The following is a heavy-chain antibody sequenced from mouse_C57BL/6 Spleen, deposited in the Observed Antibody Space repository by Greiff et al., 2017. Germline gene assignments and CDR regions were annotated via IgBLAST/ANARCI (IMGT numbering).Heavy chain of an antibody. Sequence: QVHVKQSGPELVKPGASVKLSCKASGYTFTSYDINWVKQRPGQGLEWIGWIYPRDGSTKYNEKFKGKATLTVDTSSSTAYMELHSLTSEDSAVYFCARSELGAPFAYWGQGTLVTVSA. CDR3: ARSELGAPFAY. CDR1: GYTFTSYD. J-gene: IGHJ3*01. V-gene: IGHV1-85*01. D-gene: IGHD4-1*01. CDR2: IYPRDGST.